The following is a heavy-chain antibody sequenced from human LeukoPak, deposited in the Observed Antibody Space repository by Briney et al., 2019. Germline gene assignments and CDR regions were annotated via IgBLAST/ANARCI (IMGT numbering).Heavy chain of an antibody. Sequence: GRSLRLSCAASGFTFSSYGMHWVRQAPGKGLEWVAVIWYDGSNKYYADSVKGRFTISRDNSKNTLYLQMNSLRDEDTAVYYCARFETVAVKVLDYWGQGTLVSVSS. CDR2: IWYDGSNK. J-gene: IGHJ4*02. CDR3: ARFETVAVKVLDY. CDR1: GFTFSSYG. D-gene: IGHD6-19*01. V-gene: IGHV3-33*01.